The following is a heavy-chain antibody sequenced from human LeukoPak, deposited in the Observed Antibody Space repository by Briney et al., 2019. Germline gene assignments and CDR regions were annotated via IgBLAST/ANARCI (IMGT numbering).Heavy chain of an antibody. D-gene: IGHD3-10*01. CDR3: AKDHDYYGSGSYFTLDY. V-gene: IGHV3-30*02. CDR1: GFTFSTYG. Sequence: PGGSLRLSCAASGFTFSTYGMHWVRQAPGKGLEWVAFIRYDGSNKYYADSVKGRFTISRDNSNTLYLQMNSLRAEDTAVYYCAKDHDYYGSGSYFTLDYWGQGTLVTVSS. J-gene: IGHJ4*02. CDR2: IRYDGSNK.